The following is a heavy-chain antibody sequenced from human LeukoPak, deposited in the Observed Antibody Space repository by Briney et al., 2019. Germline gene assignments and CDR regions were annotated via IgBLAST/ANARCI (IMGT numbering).Heavy chain of an antibody. CDR2: IRSNSDGWTI. D-gene: IGHD2/OR15-2a*01. V-gene: IGHV3-15*07. Sequence: GGSLRLSCATSGFSFYNAWMNWVRQAPGKGLEWVGRIRSNSDGWTIDYAAPVKGRFTLSRDDSKDTLYLQMNSLQTENTAVYYCATAFYNSPWGQGTLVTVSS. CDR1: GFSFYNAW. J-gene: IGHJ5*02. CDR3: ATAFYNSP.